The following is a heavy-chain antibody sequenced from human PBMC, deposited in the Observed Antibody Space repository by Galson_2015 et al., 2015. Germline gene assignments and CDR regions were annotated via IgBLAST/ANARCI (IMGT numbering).Heavy chain of an antibody. CDR3: ARRASDFDC. D-gene: IGHD6-19*01. Sequence: LTCTVSGGSMSYYYWSWIRQSSGKGLEWIGYIYYSGNTKYNPSLKSRVTISVDTSKKQFSLKLSSVTAADTAVYYCARRASDFDCWGQGTLATVSS. CDR1: GGSMSYYY. CDR2: IYYSGNT. V-gene: IGHV4-59*01. J-gene: IGHJ4*02.